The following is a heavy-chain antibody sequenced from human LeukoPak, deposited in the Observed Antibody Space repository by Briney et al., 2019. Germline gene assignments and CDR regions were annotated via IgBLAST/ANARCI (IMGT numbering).Heavy chain of an antibody. J-gene: IGHJ4*02. CDR1: GYTFTSYD. Sequence: ASVKVSCEASGYTFTSYDINWVRQATGQGLEWMGWMNPNSGNTGYAQKFQGRVTITRNTSISTAYMELSSLRSEDTAVYYCAREYYYDSSGYYGVDYWGQGTLVTVSS. D-gene: IGHD3-22*01. V-gene: IGHV1-8*03. CDR3: AREYYYDSSGYYGVDY. CDR2: MNPNSGNT.